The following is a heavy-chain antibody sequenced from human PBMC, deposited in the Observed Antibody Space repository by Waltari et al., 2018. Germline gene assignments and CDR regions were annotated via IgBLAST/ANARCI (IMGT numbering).Heavy chain of an antibody. D-gene: IGHD3-3*01. V-gene: IGHV3-21*01. CDR2: ISSSSSYI. J-gene: IGHJ3*02. Sequence: EVQLVESGGGLVKPGGSLRLSCAASGFTFSSYSMNWVRQAPGKGLEWVSSISSSSSYIYYADSVKGRFTISRDNAKNSLYLQMNSLRAEDTAVYYCAVFWSGYYDAFDIWGQGTMVTVSS. CDR3: AVFWSGYYDAFDI. CDR1: GFTFSSYS.